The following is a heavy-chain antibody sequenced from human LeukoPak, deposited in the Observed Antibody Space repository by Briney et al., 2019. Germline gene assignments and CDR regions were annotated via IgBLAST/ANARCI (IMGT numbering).Heavy chain of an antibody. D-gene: IGHD3-16*01. CDR1: GYTLTELS. CDR2: FDPEDGET. J-gene: IGHJ3*02. CDR3: AYRPPGDESFDI. Sequence: ASVKVSCKVSGYTLTELSMHWVRQAPGKGLGWMGGFDPEDGETIYAQKFQGRVTMTEDTSTDTAYMELSSLRSEDTAVYYCAYRPPGDESFDIWGQGTMVTVSS. V-gene: IGHV1-24*01.